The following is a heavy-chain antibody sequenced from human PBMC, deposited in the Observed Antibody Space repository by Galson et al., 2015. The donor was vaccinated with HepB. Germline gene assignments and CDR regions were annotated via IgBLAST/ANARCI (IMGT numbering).Heavy chain of an antibody. CDR2: ISSSNNYM. J-gene: IGHJ4*02. CDR3: LRNLPPGGSCSVDY. V-gene: IGHV3-21*01. CDR1: GFTFSSYS. D-gene: IGHD2-15*01. Sequence: SLRLSCAASGFTFSSYSMSWVRQAPGKGLEWVSSISSSNNYMYHADSVKGRFTISRDNSKNSLYLQMNSLRAEDTAVYYCLRNLPPGGSCSVDYWGQGTLVTVSS.